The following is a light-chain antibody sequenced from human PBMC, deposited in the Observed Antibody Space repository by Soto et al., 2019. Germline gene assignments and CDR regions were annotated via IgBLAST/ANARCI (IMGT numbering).Light chain of an antibody. CDR1: QSVTNSF. Sequence: EIVLAQSPGTLSLSPGERATLSCRPSQSVTNSFLAWYQQKPGQAPRLLIYGASRRATGIPDRFTGSGSGTAFTLTISRLEPEDFAVYYCQQYVSSPWAFGQGTKVDIK. J-gene: IGKJ1*01. CDR3: QQYVSSPWA. CDR2: GAS. V-gene: IGKV3-20*01.